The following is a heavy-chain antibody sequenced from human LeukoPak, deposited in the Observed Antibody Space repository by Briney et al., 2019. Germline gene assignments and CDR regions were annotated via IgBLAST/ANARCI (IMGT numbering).Heavy chain of an antibody. J-gene: IGHJ4*02. Sequence: GGSLRLSWAASGFTFRSYAMHWVRQAPGKGLEWVAVISDDGSNKYYADSVKGRFTISRDNSKNTLYLQMNSLRAEDTAVYYCARGGVEVNYWGQGTLVTVSS. CDR1: GFTFRSYA. V-gene: IGHV3-30-3*01. CDR2: ISDDGSNK. D-gene: IGHD3-22*01. CDR3: ARGGVEVNY.